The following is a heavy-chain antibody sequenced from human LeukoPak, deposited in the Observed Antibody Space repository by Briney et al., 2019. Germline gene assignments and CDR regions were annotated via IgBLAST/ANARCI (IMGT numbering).Heavy chain of an antibody. CDR2: ISSSSSTI. V-gene: IGHV3-48*01. CDR1: GFTFSSYS. J-gene: IGHJ4*02. CDR3: ARDPAPPFDY. Sequence: GGSLRLSCAASGFTFSSYSMTWVRQAPGKGLEWVSYISSSSSTIYYADSVKGRFTISRDNAKNSLYLQMNSLRAEDTAVYYCARDPAPPFDYWGQGTLVTVSS.